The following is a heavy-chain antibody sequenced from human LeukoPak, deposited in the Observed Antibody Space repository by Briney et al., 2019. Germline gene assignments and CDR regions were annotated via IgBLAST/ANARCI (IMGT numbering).Heavy chain of an antibody. J-gene: IGHJ4*02. CDR2: INHREST. CDR1: GGSFSGYY. Sequence: SETLSLPCAVYGGSFSGYYWSWIRQPPGKGLEWIGEINHRESTNYNPSLKTRVTITVDTTKNNFSLKLSSVTAADTAVDHCERGTKRITMVRWVIRPFDSWGQGTLVTVSS. D-gene: IGHD3-10*01. V-gene: IGHV4-34*01. CDR3: ERGTKRITMVRWVIRPFDS.